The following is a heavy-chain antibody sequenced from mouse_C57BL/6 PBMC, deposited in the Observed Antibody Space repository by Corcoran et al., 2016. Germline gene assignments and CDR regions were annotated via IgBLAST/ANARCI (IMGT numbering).Heavy chain of an antibody. CDR1: GYTFTSYG. D-gene: IGHD2-2*01. V-gene: IGHV1-81*01. CDR2: IYPRSGNT. CDR3: AREGGYPYYFDY. Sequence: QVQLQQSGAELARPGASVKLSCKASGYTFTSYGISWVKQRTGQGLEWIGEIYPRSGNTYYNEKFKGKATLTADKSSSTAYMELRSLTSEDSAVYFCAREGGYPYYFDYWGQGTTLTVSS. J-gene: IGHJ2*01.